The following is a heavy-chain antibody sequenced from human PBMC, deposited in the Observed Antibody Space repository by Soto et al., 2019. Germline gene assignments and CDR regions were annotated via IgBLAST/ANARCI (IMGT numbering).Heavy chain of an antibody. V-gene: IGHV1-69*06. J-gene: IGHJ5*02. Sequence: GASVKVSCKASGGTFSSYAISWVRQAPGQGLEWMGGIIPIFGTANYAQKFQGRVTITADKSTSTAYMELSSLRSEDTAVYYCARGSNYRGLNYNWFDPWGQGTLVTVSS. D-gene: IGHD1-7*01. CDR1: GGTFSSYA. CDR2: IIPIFGTA. CDR3: ARGSNYRGLNYNWFDP.